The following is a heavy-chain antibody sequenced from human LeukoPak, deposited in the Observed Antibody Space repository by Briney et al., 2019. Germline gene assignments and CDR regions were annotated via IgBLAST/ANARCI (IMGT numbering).Heavy chain of an antibody. Sequence: AGSLRLSCAAPGVTLSTYAMSWVRQAPGQGLEWVANIKQDGSEKYYVDSVKGRFTISRDNAKNTLYLQMNSLRAEDTAVYYCARGRTGYYFDAFDIWGQGTMVTVSS. CDR3: ARGRTGYYFDAFDI. CDR1: GVTLSTYA. CDR2: IKQDGSEK. J-gene: IGHJ3*02. D-gene: IGHD3/OR15-3a*01. V-gene: IGHV3-7*01.